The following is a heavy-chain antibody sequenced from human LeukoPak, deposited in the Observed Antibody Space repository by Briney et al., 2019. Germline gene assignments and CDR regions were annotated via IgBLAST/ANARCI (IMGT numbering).Heavy chain of an antibody. CDR3: ARDLPGFSYDYVWGSPNAFDI. D-gene: IGHD3-16*01. J-gene: IGHJ3*02. CDR2: IYETEET. CDR1: GDSITNTYYY. Sequence: PSGTLSLTCTVSGDSITNTYYYWAWIRQPPGKGLEWIGSIYETEETWYNPSLKSRVAISLDTSKNQFSLKLSSVTAADTAVYYCARDLPGFSYDYVWGSPNAFDIWGQGTMVTVSS. V-gene: IGHV4-39*07.